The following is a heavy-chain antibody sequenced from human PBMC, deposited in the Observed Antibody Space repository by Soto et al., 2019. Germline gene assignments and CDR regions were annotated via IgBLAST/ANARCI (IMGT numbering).Heavy chain of an antibody. J-gene: IGHJ4*02. CDR2: IIPILGIA. CDR1: GGTFSSYT. V-gene: IGHV1-69*04. CDR3: ARDAGKELRYFDWLSKDLDY. D-gene: IGHD3-9*01. Sequence: GASVKVSCKASGGTFSSYTISWVRQAPGQGLEWMGRIIPILGIANYAQKFQGRVTITADKSTSTAYMELSSLRSEDTAVYYCARDAGKELRYFDWLSKDLDYWGQGTLVTVSS.